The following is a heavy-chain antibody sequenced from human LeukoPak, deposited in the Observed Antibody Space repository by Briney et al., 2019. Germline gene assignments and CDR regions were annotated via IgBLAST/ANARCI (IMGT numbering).Heavy chain of an antibody. V-gene: IGHV3-30*04. Sequence: GGSLRLSCAASGFTFSSYAMHWVRQAPGKGLEWVAVISYDGGNKYYADSVKGRFTISRDNSKNTLYLQMNSLRAEDTAVYYCARDHYDFWSGYSLPAPVSHFDYWGQGTLVTVSS. J-gene: IGHJ4*02. CDR2: ISYDGGNK. D-gene: IGHD3-3*01. CDR1: GFTFSSYA. CDR3: ARDHYDFWSGYSLPAPVSHFDY.